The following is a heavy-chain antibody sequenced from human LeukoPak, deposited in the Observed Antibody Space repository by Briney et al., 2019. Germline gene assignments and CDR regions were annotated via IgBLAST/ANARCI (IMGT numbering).Heavy chain of an antibody. D-gene: IGHD3-3*01. J-gene: IGHJ4*02. CDR3: ASTKYYDFWSGYSHPFDY. CDR1: GGSLSPYY. V-gene: IGHV4-59*12. CDR2: IYYSGST. Sequence: PSETLSLTCTVSGGSLSPYYWSWIRQPPGKGLEWIGYIYYSGSTNYNPSLKSRVTISVDTTKNQFSLRLSSVTAADTAVYYCASTKYYDFWSGYSHPFDYWGQGTLVTVSS.